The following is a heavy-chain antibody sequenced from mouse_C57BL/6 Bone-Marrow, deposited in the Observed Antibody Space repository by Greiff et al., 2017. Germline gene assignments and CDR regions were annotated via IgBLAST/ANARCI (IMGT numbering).Heavy chain of an antibody. D-gene: IGHD2-4*01. CDR1: GYTFTSYG. CDR2: IYPRSGNT. Sequence: VQLVESGAELARPGASVKLSCKASGYTFTSYGISWVKQRTGQGLEWIGEIYPRSGNTYYNEKFKGKATLTADKSSSTAYMELRSLTSEDSAVYFCARRGYDYDGWYFDVWGTGTTVTVSS. J-gene: IGHJ1*03. CDR3: ARRGYDYDGWYFDV. V-gene: IGHV1-81*01.